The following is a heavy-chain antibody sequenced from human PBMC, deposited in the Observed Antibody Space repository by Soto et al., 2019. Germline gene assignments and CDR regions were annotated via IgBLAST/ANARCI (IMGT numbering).Heavy chain of an antibody. CDR2: IYYSGGT. D-gene: IGHD1-26*01. J-gene: IGHJ4*02. V-gene: IGHV4-59*08. Sequence: QVQLQESGPGLVKPSETLSLTCTVSGGSISSYYWSWIRQPPGKGLEWIGYIYYSGGTNYNPALKSRVTISVDSSKNHFSLKLSSVTAADTAVYYCARRYGGNLDYWGQGTLVTVSS. CDR3: ARRYGGNLDY. CDR1: GGSISSYY.